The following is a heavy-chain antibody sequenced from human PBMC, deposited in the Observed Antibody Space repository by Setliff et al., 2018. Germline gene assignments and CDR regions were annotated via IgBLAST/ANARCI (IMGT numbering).Heavy chain of an antibody. CDR2: VYYSGAA. CDR3: AGGGTFRYFDY. D-gene: IGHD5-12*01. J-gene: IGHJ4*02. V-gene: IGHV4-59*01. Sequence: PSETLSLTCTVSGGSFSTYYWSWIRQAPGKGLEWIGHVYYSGAANYNPSLKSRVTVSVDTSKNQFSLRLISVTAADTAVYYCAGGGTFRYFDYWGQGTLVTVSS. CDR1: GGSFSTYY.